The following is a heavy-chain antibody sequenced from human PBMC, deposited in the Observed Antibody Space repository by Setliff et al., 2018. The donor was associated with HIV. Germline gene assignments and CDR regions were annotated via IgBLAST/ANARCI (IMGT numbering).Heavy chain of an antibody. D-gene: IGHD6-13*01. CDR2: INADNGNT. CDR3: ARGQQLEPEWFDP. J-gene: IGHJ5*02. V-gene: IGHV1-3*01. CDR1: GYTFSNYA. Sequence: ASVKVSCKASGYTFSNYAIHWVRQAPGQRLEWMGWINADNGNTKYSQKFQGRVTMTRDTSTSAVYMELRSLRSEDTAVYYCARGQQLEPEWFDPWGQGTLVTVSS.